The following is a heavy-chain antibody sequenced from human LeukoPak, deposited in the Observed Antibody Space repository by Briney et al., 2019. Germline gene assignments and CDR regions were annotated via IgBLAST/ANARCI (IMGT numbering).Heavy chain of an antibody. J-gene: IGHJ4*02. CDR1: GFTFSSYW. CDR3: ARVGGRYSPLGY. CDR2: IKQDGSEK. D-gene: IGHD3-16*02. Sequence: GGSLRLSCAASGFTFSSYWMSWVRQAPGKGLEWVANIKQDGSEKYYVDSVNGRFTISRDNDKNSLFLQMTSLRAEDTAVYYCARVGGRYSPLGYWGQGTLVTVSS. V-gene: IGHV3-7*01.